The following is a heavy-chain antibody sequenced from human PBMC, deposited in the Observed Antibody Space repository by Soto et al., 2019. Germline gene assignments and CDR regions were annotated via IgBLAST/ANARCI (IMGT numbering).Heavy chain of an antibody. Sequence: GGSLRLFCAASGFTFSSFAMHWVRQAPGKGLEWVAVISYDGSNKYYADSVKGRFTISRENAKNSLYLQMNSLRAGDTAIYFCARAIGPTLFDYWGQGTLVTVSS. CDR2: ISYDGSNK. V-gene: IGHV3-30*14. CDR3: ARAIGPTLFDY. D-gene: IGHD3-22*01. CDR1: GFTFSSFA. J-gene: IGHJ4*02.